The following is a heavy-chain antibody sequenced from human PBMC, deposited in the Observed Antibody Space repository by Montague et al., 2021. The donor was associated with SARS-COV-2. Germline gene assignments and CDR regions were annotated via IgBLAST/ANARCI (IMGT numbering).Heavy chain of an antibody. V-gene: IGHV4-61*01. CDR2: IYYSGST. J-gene: IGHJ4*02. CDR1: GGSVSSGRYY. CDR3: ARVGGGRTFYY. D-gene: IGHD3-16*01. Sequence: SETLSLTCTVSGGSVSSGRYYWSWIRQPPGKGLEWIGYIYYSGSTNYDPSLKSRVTISVGTSKNQFPLKLDSVTAADTAVYYCARVGGGRTFYYWGQGILVTVS.